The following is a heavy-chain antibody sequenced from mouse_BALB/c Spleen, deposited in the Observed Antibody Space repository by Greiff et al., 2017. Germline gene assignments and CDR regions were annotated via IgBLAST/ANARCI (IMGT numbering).Heavy chain of an antibody. CDR1: GFTFSDYY. D-gene: IGHD1-2*01. Sequence: EVKLVESGGGLVKPGGSLKLSCAASGFTFSDYYMYWVRQTPEKRLEWVATISDGGSYTYYPDSVKGRFTISRDNAKNNLYLQMSSLKSEDTAMYYCARDHGIHYYGYGFAYWCQGTLVTVSA. V-gene: IGHV5-4*02. CDR3: ARDHGIHYYGYGFAY. CDR2: ISDGGSYT. J-gene: IGHJ3*01.